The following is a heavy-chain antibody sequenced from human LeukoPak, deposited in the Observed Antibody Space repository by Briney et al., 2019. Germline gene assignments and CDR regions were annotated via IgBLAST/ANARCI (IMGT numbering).Heavy chain of an antibody. D-gene: IGHD6-13*01. Sequence: SQTLSLTCAISGDSFSSNSAAWHWIRQSPSRGLEWLGRTYYRSKLYNDYAVSVKSQITINPDTSKNQFSLQLNSVSPEDTAVYYCVRGGYSSIWSWGQGTLVTVSS. CDR2: TYYRSKLYN. J-gene: IGHJ4*02. CDR3: VRGGYSSIWS. CDR1: GDSFSSNSAA. V-gene: IGHV6-1*01.